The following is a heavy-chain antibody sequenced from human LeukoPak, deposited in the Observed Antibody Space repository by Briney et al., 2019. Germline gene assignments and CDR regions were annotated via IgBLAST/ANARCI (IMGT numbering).Heavy chain of an antibody. CDR1: GYTFTSYG. CDR2: ISAYNGDT. J-gene: IGHJ4*02. D-gene: IGHD3-22*01. V-gene: IGHV1-18*01. CDR3: ARGKYDSSGYPLLGFDY. Sequence: ASVKVSCKASGYTFTSYGISWVRQAPGQGLEWMGWISAYNGDTHYAQKFQGRVTMTTDTSTSTAYMELRSLRSDDTAMYYCARGKYDSSGYPLLGFDYWGQGTLVTVSS.